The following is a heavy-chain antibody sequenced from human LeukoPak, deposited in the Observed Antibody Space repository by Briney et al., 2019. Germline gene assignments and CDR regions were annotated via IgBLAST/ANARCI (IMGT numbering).Heavy chain of an antibody. J-gene: IGHJ6*02. D-gene: IGHD3-10*01. Sequence: GGSLRLSCAASGFTFSSYAMSWVRQAPGKGLEWVSAISVSGGSTYYADSVKGRFTISRDNSKNTLYLKMNSLRAEDTAVYYCAKEFGELEYYYGMDVWGQGTTVTVSS. CDR3: AKEFGELEYYYGMDV. CDR1: GFTFSSYA. V-gene: IGHV3-23*01. CDR2: ISVSGGST.